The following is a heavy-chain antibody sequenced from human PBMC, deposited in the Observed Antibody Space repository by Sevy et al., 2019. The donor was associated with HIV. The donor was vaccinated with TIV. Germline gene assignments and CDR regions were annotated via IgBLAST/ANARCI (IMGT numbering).Heavy chain of an antibody. Sequence: GGSLRLSCAASGFTVSSNYMSWVRQAPGKGLESVSVIYSGGSTYYADSVKGRFTIPRDNSKNTLYLQMYSLRAEDTAVYYCARDSPQYYYDSSGYYPYYGMDVWGQGTTVTVSS. V-gene: IGHV3-53*01. CDR1: GFTVSSNY. D-gene: IGHD3-22*01. J-gene: IGHJ6*02. CDR2: IYSGGST. CDR3: ARDSPQYYYDSSGYYPYYGMDV.